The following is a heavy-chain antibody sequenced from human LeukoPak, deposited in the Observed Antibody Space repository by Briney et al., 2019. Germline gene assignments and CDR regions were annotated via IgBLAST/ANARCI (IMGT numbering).Heavy chain of an antibody. D-gene: IGHD5-24*01. Sequence: PSETLSLTCTVSGGSISSGGYYWSWIRQHPGKGLEWIGYIYYSGSTYYNPSLKSRVTISVDTSKNQFSLKLSSVTAADTAVYYCARDRDGYNDYWGQGTLVTVSS. V-gene: IGHV4-31*03. CDR3: ARDRDGYNDY. CDR2: IYYSGST. J-gene: IGHJ4*02. CDR1: GGSISSGGYY.